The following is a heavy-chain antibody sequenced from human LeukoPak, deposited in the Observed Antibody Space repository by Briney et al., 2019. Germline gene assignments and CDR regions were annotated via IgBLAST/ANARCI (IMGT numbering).Heavy chain of an antibody. J-gene: IGHJ4*02. Sequence: PSETLSLTCTVSGGSISSYYWSWIRQPPGKGLEWIGYIYYSGSTNYNPSLKSRVTISVDTSKNQFSLKLSSVTAADTAVYYCARGGSSGWYRWLDYWGQGTLVTVSS. V-gene: IGHV4-59*08. D-gene: IGHD6-19*01. CDR2: IYYSGST. CDR1: GGSISSYY. CDR3: ARGGSSGWYRWLDY.